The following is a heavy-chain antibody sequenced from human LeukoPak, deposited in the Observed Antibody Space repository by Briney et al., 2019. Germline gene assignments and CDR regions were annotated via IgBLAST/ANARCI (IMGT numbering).Heavy chain of an antibody. CDR1: GFTFSSYW. Sequence: GGSLRLSCAASGFTFSSYWMNWVRQAPGKGLEWVANIKEDGSVKNYVDSVKGRFTISRDNVKNSLYLQMNSLRVEDMAVYYCTRRSADWGQGTLVTVSS. CDR2: IKEDGSVK. J-gene: IGHJ4*02. V-gene: IGHV3-7*03. CDR3: TRRSAD.